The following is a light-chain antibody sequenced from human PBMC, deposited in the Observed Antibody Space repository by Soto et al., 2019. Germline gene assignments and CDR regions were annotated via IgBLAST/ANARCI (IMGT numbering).Light chain of an antibody. Sequence: EIVLTQSPGTLSLSPADRATLSCRASETVTGKYLAWYQQKVGQAPRLLIFAASNRATGIPDRFSGSGSGTDFTLTISRLEPEDFAVYYCQQYGSSPRTFGQGTKVDI. CDR2: AAS. J-gene: IGKJ1*01. CDR1: ETVTGKY. CDR3: QQYGSSPRT. V-gene: IGKV3-20*01.